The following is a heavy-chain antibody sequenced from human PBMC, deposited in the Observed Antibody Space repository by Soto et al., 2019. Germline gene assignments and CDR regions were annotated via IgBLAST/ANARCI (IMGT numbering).Heavy chain of an antibody. CDR3: ARDSVTVHGMDV. V-gene: IGHV4-39*02. Sequence: SETLSLTCTVSGGSISSSSYYWGWIRQPPGKGLEWIGSIYYSGSTYYNLSLKSRVTISVDTSKNQFSLKLSSVTAADTAVYYCARDSVTVHGMDVWGQGTTVTVSS. J-gene: IGHJ6*02. CDR2: IYYSGST. D-gene: IGHD4-17*01. CDR1: GGSISSSSYY.